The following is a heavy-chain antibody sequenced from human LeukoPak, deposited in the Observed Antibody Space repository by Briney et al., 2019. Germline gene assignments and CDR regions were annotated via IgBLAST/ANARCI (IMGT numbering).Heavy chain of an antibody. CDR1: GDSMNNYF. V-gene: IGHV4-59*08. CDR2: IYYAGST. J-gene: IGHJ6*03. D-gene: IGHD2-2*01. CDR3: ARRRQTCQLLCHYYLHV. Sequence: PSETLSLTCIVSGDSMNNYFLAWIRQPPGRGLEWIGFIYYAGSTTNYSPSLQSRVTMSVDTSKNQFSLKLTSVTAADTATYYCARRRQTCQLLCHYYLHVWGKGTTVTVS.